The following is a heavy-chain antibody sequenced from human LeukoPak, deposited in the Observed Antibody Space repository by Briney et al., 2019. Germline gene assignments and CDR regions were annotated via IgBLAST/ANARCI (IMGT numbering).Heavy chain of an antibody. D-gene: IGHD3-10*01. CDR3: ARDFGGSRDY. CDR1: GFTFSSYW. V-gene: IGHV3-74*01. J-gene: IGHJ4*02. CDR2: INSDGSTI. Sequence: GGSLRLSCAASGFTFSSYWMHWVRQAPGKGLVWVSRINSDGSTINYADSVKGRFTISRVNAKNTLYLQMNSLRAEDTAVYYCARDFGGSRDYWGQGTLVTVSS.